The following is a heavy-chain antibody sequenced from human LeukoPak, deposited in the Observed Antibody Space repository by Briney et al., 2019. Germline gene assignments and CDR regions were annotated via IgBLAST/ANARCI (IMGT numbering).Heavy chain of an antibody. V-gene: IGHV3-23*01. CDR3: ARDPNGDYIGAFDF. J-gene: IGHJ3*01. CDR2: ITGSGGGT. D-gene: IGHD4-17*01. Sequence: GGSLRLSCAASGFTFSSYAMIWVRQAPGKGLEWVSAITGSGGGTQYADSVKGRFTIARDNSKNTLYLQMNSLRAEDTAVYYCARDPNGDYIGAFDFRGQGTMVTVSS. CDR1: GFTFSSYA.